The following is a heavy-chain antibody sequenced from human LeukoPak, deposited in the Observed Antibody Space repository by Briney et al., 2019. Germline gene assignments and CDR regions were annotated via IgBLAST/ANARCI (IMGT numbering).Heavy chain of an antibody. CDR3: ARDLDSSGWNSFDY. Sequence: GGSLRLSCAASGFIVSSNYMNWVRQAPGKGLEWVSVIYSGGSTYYADSVKGRFTISRDNSKNTLYLQMNSLRADDTAVYYCARDLDSSGWNSFDYWGQGTLVTVSS. J-gene: IGHJ4*02. CDR1: GFIVSSNY. CDR2: IYSGGST. V-gene: IGHV3-53*01. D-gene: IGHD6-19*01.